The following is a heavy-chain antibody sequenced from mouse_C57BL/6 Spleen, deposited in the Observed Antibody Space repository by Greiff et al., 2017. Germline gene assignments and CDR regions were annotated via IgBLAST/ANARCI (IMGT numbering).Heavy chain of an antibody. Sequence: VQLQQSGPELVKPGASVKISCKASGYSFTGYYMHWVKPSHGNILDWIGYIYPYNGVSSYNQKFKGKATLTVDKSSSTAYMELRSLTSEDSAVYYCARGGDYDDQAWFAYWGQGTLVTVSA. CDR1: GYSFTGYY. CDR3: ARGGDYDDQAWFAY. CDR2: IYPYNGVS. V-gene: IGHV1-31*01. J-gene: IGHJ3*01. D-gene: IGHD2-4*01.